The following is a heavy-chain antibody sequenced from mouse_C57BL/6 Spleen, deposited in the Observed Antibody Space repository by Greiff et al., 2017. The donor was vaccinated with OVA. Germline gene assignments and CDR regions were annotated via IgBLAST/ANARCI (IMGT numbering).Heavy chain of an antibody. Sequence: QVQLKQPGAELVKPGASVKMSCKASGYTFTSYWITWVKQRPGQGLEWIGDIYPGSGSTNYNEKFKSKATLTVDTSSSTAYMQLSSLTSEDSAVYYCARWAITTVVATPLDYWGQGTTLTVSS. J-gene: IGHJ2*01. CDR2: IYPGSGST. CDR1: GYTFTSYW. CDR3: ARWAITTVVATPLDY. D-gene: IGHD1-1*01. V-gene: IGHV1-55*01.